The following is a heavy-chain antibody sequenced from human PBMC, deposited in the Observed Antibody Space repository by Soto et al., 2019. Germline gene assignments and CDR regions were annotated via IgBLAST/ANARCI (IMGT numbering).Heavy chain of an antibody. J-gene: IGHJ3*02. V-gene: IGHV3-23*01. D-gene: IGHD2-15*01. CDR1: GFTISSHD. CDR3: APHVSCSGGSYQYDAFAI. Sequence: EVQVLESGGGLVQPGGSLRLSCEGSGFTISSHDMTWIRQAPGKGPEWVSTITAEGSTYYADSVKGRFAMSRDTSESTLYLQMNSLGAEDTAAYYCAPHVSCSGGSYQYDAFAIRGQGTMVTVSS. CDR2: ITAEGST.